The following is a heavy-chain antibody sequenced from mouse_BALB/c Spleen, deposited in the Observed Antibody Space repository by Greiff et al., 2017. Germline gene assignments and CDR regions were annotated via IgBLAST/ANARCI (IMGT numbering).Heavy chain of an antibody. V-gene: IGHV5-17*02. CDR1: GFTFSSFG. CDR2: ISSGSSTI. J-gene: IGHJ3*01. D-gene: IGHD2-14*01. CDR3: ARSGYRYDEGTWFAY. Sequence: EVKVEESGGGLVQPGGSRKLSCAASGFTFSSFGMHWVRQAPEKGLEWVAYISSGSSTIYYADTVKGRFTISRDNPKNTLFLQMTSLRSEDTAMYYCARSGYRYDEGTWFAYWGQGTLVTVSA.